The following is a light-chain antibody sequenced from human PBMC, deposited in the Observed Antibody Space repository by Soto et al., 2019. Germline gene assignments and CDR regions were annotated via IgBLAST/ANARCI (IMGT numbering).Light chain of an antibody. CDR2: GAS. CDR1: QSISNN. J-gene: IGKJ1*01. V-gene: IGKV3-15*01. CDR3: QQYNNWPQA. Sequence: EIVMTQSPATLSVSPGERATLSCRASQSISNNLGWYRQRPGQAPRLLIYGASARATGIPARFSGSGSGTEFTLTISSLQSEDFAVYYCQQYNNWPQAFGQGTK.